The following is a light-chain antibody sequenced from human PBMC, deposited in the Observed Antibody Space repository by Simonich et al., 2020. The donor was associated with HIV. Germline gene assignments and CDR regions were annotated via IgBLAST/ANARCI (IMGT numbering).Light chain of an antibody. CDR1: QSISSW. CDR2: KAS. J-gene: IGKJ1*01. Sequence: DIQMTQSPSTLSASVGDRVTITCRASQSISSWLAWYQQKPGKAPKLLIYKASSLESGVPSRFSGSGSGTEFTLTITSLQPEDFATYYCQQAIGFPRTFGQGTKVEVK. V-gene: IGKV1-5*03. CDR3: QQAIGFPRT.